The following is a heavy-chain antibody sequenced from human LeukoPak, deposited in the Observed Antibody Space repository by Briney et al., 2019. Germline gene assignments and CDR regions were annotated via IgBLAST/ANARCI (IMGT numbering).Heavy chain of an antibody. V-gene: IGHV4-39*01. CDR1: GGSISSSSYY. CDR2: IYYSGST. J-gene: IGHJ6*02. CDR3: ARRVRHHSYYYYGMDV. D-gene: IGHD4-23*01. Sequence: TSETLSLTCTVSGGSISSSSYYWGWIRQPPGTGLEWIGSIYYSGSTYYNPSLKSRVTISVDTSKNQFSLKLSSVTAADTAVYYCARRVRHHSYYYYGMDVWGQGTTVTVSS.